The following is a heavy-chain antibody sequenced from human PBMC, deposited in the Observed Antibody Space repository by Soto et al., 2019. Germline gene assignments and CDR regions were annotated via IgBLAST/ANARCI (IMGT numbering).Heavy chain of an antibody. CDR2: MSHSGGT. V-gene: IGHV4-34*01. D-gene: IGHD1-1*01. J-gene: IGHJ3*02. CDR3: ARVERGTATTVVDAFDI. CDR1: GGFVSSGSYY. Sequence: QVQLQQWGAGLLKPSETLSLTCAVYGGFVSSGSYYWSWIRQPPGKGLEWIGEMSHSGGTHFNPSLRRPVTISVDTSKNQFYLKMRSVTAADTALYYCARVERGTATTVVDAFDIWGPGTMVTVSS.